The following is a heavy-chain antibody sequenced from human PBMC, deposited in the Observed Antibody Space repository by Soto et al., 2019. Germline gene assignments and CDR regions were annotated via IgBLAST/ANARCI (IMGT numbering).Heavy chain of an antibody. J-gene: IGHJ4*02. CDR2: ISYGGGTT. Sequence: GGSLRLSCAASEFTFSNYAMSWVRPAPGKGLEWVSAISYGGGTTYYTDSVKGRFTISRDNSKNTLYLQMNSLRAEDTAVYYCAKNPEYYYDSTGYHFDYWGQGTLVTVSS. CDR3: AKNPEYYYDSTGYHFDY. CDR1: EFTFSNYA. D-gene: IGHD3-22*01. V-gene: IGHV3-23*01.